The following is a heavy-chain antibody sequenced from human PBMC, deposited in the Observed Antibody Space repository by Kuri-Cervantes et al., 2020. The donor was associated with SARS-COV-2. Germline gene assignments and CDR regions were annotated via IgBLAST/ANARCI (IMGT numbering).Heavy chain of an antibody. Sequence: SETLSLTCTVSGGSISSHYWSWIRQPPGKGLEWIGYIYYSGSTYYNPSLKSRVTISVDTSKNQFSLKLSSVTAADTAVYYCARRSFQPRYYYYYYMDVWGKGTTVTVSS. CDR2: IYYSGST. J-gene: IGHJ6*03. CDR3: ARRSFQPRYYYYYYMDV. V-gene: IGHV4-59*11. CDR1: GGSISSHY.